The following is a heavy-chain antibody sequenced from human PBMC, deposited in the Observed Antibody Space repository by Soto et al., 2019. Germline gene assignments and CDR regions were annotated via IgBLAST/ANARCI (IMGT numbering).Heavy chain of an antibody. CDR3: ARTYSSSWSKNGWFDP. D-gene: IGHD6-13*01. CDR1: GFTFSSYS. Sequence: PGGSLRLSCAASGFTFSSYSMNWVRQAPGKGLEWVSYISSSSSTIYYADSVKGRFTISRDNAKNSLYLQMNSLRDEDTAVYYCARTYSSSWSKNGWFDPWGQGTLVTVSS. J-gene: IGHJ5*02. V-gene: IGHV3-48*02. CDR2: ISSSSSTI.